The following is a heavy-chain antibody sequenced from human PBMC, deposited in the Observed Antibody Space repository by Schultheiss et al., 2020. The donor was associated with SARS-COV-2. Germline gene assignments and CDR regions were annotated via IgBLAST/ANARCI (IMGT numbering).Heavy chain of an antibody. CDR3: ARSASYYYDSSGYWGWLRGGEQGASYYYYGMDV. Sequence: SETLSLTCTVSGGSISSSSYYWSWIRQPPGKGLEWIGYIYYSGSTYYNPSLKSRVTISVDTSKNQFSLKLSSVTAADTAVYYCARSASYYYDSSGYWGWLRGGEQGASYYYYGMDVWGQGTTVTVSS. J-gene: IGHJ6*02. V-gene: IGHV4-61*05. D-gene: IGHD3-22*01. CDR2: IYYSGST. CDR1: GGSISSSSYY.